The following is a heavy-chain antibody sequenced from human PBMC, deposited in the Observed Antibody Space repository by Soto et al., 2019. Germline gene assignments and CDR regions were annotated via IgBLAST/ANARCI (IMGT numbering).Heavy chain of an antibody. CDR2: INTDGSST. D-gene: IGHD3-10*01. J-gene: IGHJ4*02. CDR3: GKRGVDTFGLSY. CDR1: GFTFSSFW. V-gene: IGHV3-74*01. Sequence: EVQLVESGGGLVQPGGSLRLSCAVSGFTFSSFWMHWVRQAPGEGLVWVSRINTDGSSTSYADSVKGRFTISRDNAKNTLYLQMNSLRVEDTAMYYWGKRGVDTFGLSYWGQGTLVTVSS.